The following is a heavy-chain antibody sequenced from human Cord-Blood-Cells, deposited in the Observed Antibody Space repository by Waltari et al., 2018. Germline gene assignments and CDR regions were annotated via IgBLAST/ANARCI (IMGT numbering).Heavy chain of an antibody. Sequence: EVQLLESGGGLVQPGGSLRLSCAASGFTFSSYALRWVREAPGKGLEWVSAISGSGGSTYYADSVKGRFTISRDNSKNTLYLQMNSLRAEDTAVYYCAKGDDSGSYSSFDYWGQGTLVTVSS. CDR1: GFTFSSYA. CDR2: ISGSGGST. CDR3: AKGDDSGSYSSFDY. V-gene: IGHV3-23*01. J-gene: IGHJ4*02. D-gene: IGHD1-26*01.